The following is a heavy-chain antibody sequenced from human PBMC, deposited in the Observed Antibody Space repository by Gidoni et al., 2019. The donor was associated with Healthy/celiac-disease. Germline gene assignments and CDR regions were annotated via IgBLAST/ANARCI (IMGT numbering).Heavy chain of an antibody. CDR3: ARGVDCSGGSCYFGDY. Sequence: QLHLQESGPGLVKPSETLSLTCTVTGGSITYSSYYWGWIRPPPGKGLEWIVSIYYSVSTYYNPSLKSRGTISVDTSKNQFSLKLSSVTAADTAVYYCARGVDCSGGSCYFGDYWGHGTLVTVSS. J-gene: IGHJ4*01. CDR2: IYYSVST. V-gene: IGHV4-39*01. CDR1: GGSITYSSYY. D-gene: IGHD2-15*01.